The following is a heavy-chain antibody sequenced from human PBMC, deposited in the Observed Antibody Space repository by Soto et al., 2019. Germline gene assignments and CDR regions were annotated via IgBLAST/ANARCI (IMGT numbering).Heavy chain of an antibody. CDR3: AKDDGDYGFDN. J-gene: IGHJ4*02. CDR1: GFTFSSYG. CDR2: ISGSGGKT. V-gene: IGHV3-23*01. D-gene: IGHD4-17*01. Sequence: EVQLLESGGGLVQPGGSLRLSCAASGFTFSSYGMSWVPQAPGEGLEWVSAISGSGGKTYYADSVRGRFTISRDNSKTTLYLQMKTLRAEDTAVYYCAKDDGDYGFDNWGQGTLVTVSS.